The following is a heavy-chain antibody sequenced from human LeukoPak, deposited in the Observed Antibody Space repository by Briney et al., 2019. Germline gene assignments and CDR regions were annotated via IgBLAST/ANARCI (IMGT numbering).Heavy chain of an antibody. CDR1: GGSISSSSYY. V-gene: IGHV4-39*01. CDR3: AGPNYYDSSGYAFDI. J-gene: IGHJ3*02. Sequence: SETLSLTCTVSGGSISSSSYYSGWIRQPPGKGLEWIGSIYYSGSTYYNPSLKSRVTISVDTSKNQFSLKLSSVTAADTAVYYCAGPNYYDSSGYAFDIWGQGTMVTVSS. D-gene: IGHD3-22*01. CDR2: IYYSGST.